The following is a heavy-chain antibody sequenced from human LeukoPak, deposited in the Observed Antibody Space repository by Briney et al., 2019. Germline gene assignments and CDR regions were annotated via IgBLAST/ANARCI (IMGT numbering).Heavy chain of an antibody. CDR1: GFTFDDYA. V-gene: IGHV3-9*01. J-gene: IGHJ4*02. CDR2: ISWDSQTR. CDR3: AKDTEQWLVYVYS. Sequence: GRSLRLSCVGSGFTFDDYALHWVRQAPGKGLEWVAGISWDSQTRDYAYSVRGRFTISRDNAKNSLYLQMESLTTDDTAFYYCAKDTEQWLVYVYSWGQGTRVTVSS. D-gene: IGHD6-19*01.